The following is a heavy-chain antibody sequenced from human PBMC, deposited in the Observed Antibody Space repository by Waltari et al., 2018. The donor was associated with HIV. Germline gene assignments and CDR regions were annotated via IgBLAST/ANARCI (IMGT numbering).Heavy chain of an antibody. CDR2: ISSSGNFK. V-gene: IGHV3-21*02. CDR1: GFIFNTYS. CDR3: ARDSRGSTWSLNWFDP. D-gene: IGHD6-6*01. J-gene: IGHJ5*02. Sequence: EVQLVESGGGPVKPGESLRLSSVTSGFIFNTYSTNWVRQAPGKGPGWVSSISSSGNFKHYADSVKGRFTISRDNAENSLYLQMNGLRAEDTAIYYCARDSRGSTWSLNWFDPWGQGTLVTVSS.